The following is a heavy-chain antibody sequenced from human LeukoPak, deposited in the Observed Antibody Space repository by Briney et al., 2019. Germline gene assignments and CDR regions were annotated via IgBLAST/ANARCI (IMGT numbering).Heavy chain of an antibody. V-gene: IGHV3-11*04. CDR1: GFTFSDYY. CDR3: ARERRQWQPFDI. Sequence: GGSLRLSCAASGFTFSDYYMSWIRQAPGKGLEWVSYISSSGGTIYYADSLKGRFTISRDNTDNSLFLQMSSLRAEETAVYYCARERRQWQPFDIWGQGTMVTVSS. D-gene: IGHD6-19*01. J-gene: IGHJ3*02. CDR2: ISSSGGTI.